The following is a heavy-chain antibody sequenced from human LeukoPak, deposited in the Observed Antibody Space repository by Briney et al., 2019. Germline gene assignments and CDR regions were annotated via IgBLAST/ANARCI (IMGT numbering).Heavy chain of an antibody. J-gene: IGHJ4*02. CDR1: GFTFSTYA. V-gene: IGHV3-48*01. CDR2: ISSRSTTI. D-gene: IGHD2-2*01. CDR3: AKAVVVVPAATPFDY. Sequence: GGSLRLSCAASGFTFSTYAMNWVRQAPGKGLDWVSYISSRSTTIYYADSVKGRFTISRDNSKNTLYLQMNSLRAEDTAVYYCAKAVVVVPAATPFDYWGQGTLVTVSS.